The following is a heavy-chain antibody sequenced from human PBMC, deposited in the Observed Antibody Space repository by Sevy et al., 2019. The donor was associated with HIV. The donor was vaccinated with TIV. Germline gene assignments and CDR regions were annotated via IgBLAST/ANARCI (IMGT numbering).Heavy chain of an antibody. Sequence: SETLSLTCSISGGTIVSSGHYWGWIRQTPGKGLEWIGSIYYNGHTFYTPSLKSPLTISIDTSKNQFSLTLSSVTVADTAVYFGAREAGGYDYDYGMDVWGQGTTVTVSS. V-gene: IGHV4-39*02. D-gene: IGHD5-12*01. J-gene: IGHJ6*02. CDR3: AREAGGYDYDYGMDV. CDR1: GGTIVSSGHY. CDR2: IYYNGHT.